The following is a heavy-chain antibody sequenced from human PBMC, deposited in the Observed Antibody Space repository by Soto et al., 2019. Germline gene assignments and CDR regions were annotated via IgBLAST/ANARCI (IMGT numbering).Heavy chain of an antibody. V-gene: IGHV3-23*01. J-gene: IGHJ4*02. CDR2: ISDSGST. Sequence: PGGSLRLSFEPSGLTFRNYPINWVRQAPGKGLTWVSTISDSGSTYYADSVKGRFTISRDNSKNTLYLQMSSLRAEDTAVYFCAKGVDGPHCTRTSCLFYFDYWGQGALVTVSS. CDR1: GLTFRNYP. CDR3: AKGVDGPHCTRTSCLFYFDY. D-gene: IGHD2-2*01.